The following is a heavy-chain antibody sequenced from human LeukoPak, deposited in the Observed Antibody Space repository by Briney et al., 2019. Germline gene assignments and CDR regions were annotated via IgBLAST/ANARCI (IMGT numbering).Heavy chain of an antibody. CDR2: ISSSSSYI. D-gene: IGHD2-21*01. CDR3: AKATIPGPWFDY. CDR1: GFTFSSYS. J-gene: IGHJ4*02. Sequence: PGGSLRLSCAASGFTFSSYSMNWVRQAPGKGLEWVSSISSSSSYIYYADSVKGRFTISRDNAKNSLYLQMNSLRAEDTAVYYCAKATIPGPWFDYWGQGTLVTVSS. V-gene: IGHV3-21*04.